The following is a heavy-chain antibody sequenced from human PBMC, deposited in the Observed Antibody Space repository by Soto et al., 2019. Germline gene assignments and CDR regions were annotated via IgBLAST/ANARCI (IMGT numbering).Heavy chain of an antibody. Sequence: SETLSLTCTVSGGSISSSSYYWGWIRQPPGKGLEWIGSIYYSGSTYYNPSLKSRVTISVDTSKNQFSLKLSSVTAADTAIYYCVRGVGSNTPFQSWGQGTLVTVSS. CDR1: GGSISSSSYY. CDR3: VRGVGSNTPFQS. J-gene: IGHJ5*02. D-gene: IGHD1-26*01. CDR2: IYYSGST. V-gene: IGHV4-39*01.